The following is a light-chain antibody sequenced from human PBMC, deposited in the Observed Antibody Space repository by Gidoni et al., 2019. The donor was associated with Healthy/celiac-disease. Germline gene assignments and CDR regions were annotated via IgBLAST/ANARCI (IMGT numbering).Light chain of an antibody. CDR3: LQDYNYPRT. CDR1: QGIRND. V-gene: IGKV1-6*01. J-gene: IGKJ1*01. Sequence: STRSASVGDRVTITCRASQGIRNDLGWYQQKPGKAPKLLIYAASSLQSGVPSRFSGSGSGTDFTLTISSLQPEDFATYYCLQDYNYPRTFGEGTKVEIK. CDR2: AAS.